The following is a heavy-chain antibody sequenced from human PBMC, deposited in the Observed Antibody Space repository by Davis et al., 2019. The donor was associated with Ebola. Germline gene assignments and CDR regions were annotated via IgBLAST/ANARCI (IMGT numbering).Heavy chain of an antibody. Sequence: GESLKISCAVSGFTVTRDPMTWVRRPPGKGLEWVSILYGGGNTYYADSVRGRFTISRDTSKNTVYLQMNSLTSDDTAVYYCARDRGRGWGQGTLVTVSS. CDR3: ARDRGRG. CDR2: LYGGGNT. D-gene: IGHD5-24*01. CDR1: GFTVTRDP. V-gene: IGHV3-66*01. J-gene: IGHJ4*02.